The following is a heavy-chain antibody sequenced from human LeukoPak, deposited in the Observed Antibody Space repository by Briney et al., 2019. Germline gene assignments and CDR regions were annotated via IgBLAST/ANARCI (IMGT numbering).Heavy chain of an antibody. CDR2: ISSNGGST. Sequence: PGGSLSLSCAASGFTFSSYAMHWVRQAPGKGLEYASAISSNGGSTYYANSVRGRFTISRDNSKNTLYLQMGSLRAEDMAVYYCASGYPPFDYWGQGTLVTVSS. CDR3: ASGYPPFDY. J-gene: IGHJ4*02. CDR1: GFTFSSYA. V-gene: IGHV3-64*01. D-gene: IGHD5-12*01.